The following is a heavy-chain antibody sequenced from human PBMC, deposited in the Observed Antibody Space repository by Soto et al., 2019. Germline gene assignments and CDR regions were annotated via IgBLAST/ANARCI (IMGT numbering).Heavy chain of an antibody. D-gene: IGHD3-10*01. CDR1: GFTFSSYS. CDR2: ISDSGGNT. J-gene: IGHJ5*02. CDR3: SKWSGFGDA. V-gene: IGHV3-23*01. Sequence: PGGSLRLSCAASGFTFSSYSMTWVRQAPGKGLEWVSGISDSGGNTWYADSVKGRFTISRDNSKNTLFLQMNSLRAEDTAVYFCSKWSGFGDACGQGTLVTVSS.